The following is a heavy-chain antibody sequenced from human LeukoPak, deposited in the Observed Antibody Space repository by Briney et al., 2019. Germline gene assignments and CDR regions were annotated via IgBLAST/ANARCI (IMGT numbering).Heavy chain of an antibody. CDR1: GFTFYSYW. CDR2: IKQDGSEK. D-gene: IGHD3-10*01. CDR3: AREAYYGSEDY. Sequence: PGGSLRLSCAASGFTFYSYWMSWVRQAPGKGLGWVANIKQDGSEKYYVDSVKGRFTISRDNAKNSLYLQMNNLRAEDTAVYYCAREAYYGSEDYWGQGTLVTVSS. J-gene: IGHJ4*02. V-gene: IGHV3-7*01.